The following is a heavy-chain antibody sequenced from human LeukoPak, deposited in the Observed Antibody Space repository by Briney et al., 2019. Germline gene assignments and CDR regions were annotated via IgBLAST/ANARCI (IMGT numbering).Heavy chain of an antibody. CDR1: GGTFSSYA. CDR2: IIPILGIA. J-gene: IGHJ4*02. CDR3: ARDPYYYDSSGYSDY. V-gene: IGHV1-69*04. D-gene: IGHD3-22*01. Sequence: SVKVSCKASGGTFSSYAISWVRQAPGQGLEWMGGIIPILGIANYAQKFQGRVTITADKSTSTAYMELSSLRSEDTAVYYCARDPYYYDSSGYSDYWGQGTLVTVSS.